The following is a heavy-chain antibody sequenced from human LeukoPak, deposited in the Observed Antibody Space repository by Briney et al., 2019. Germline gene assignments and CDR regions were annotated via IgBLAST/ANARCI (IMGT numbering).Heavy chain of an antibody. CDR3: ATVWAAGHFDY. D-gene: IGHD2-15*01. J-gene: IGHJ4*02. CDR2: IKSKSDGGAT. V-gene: IGHV3-15*01. CDR1: GLPFTNAW. Sequence: GGSLRLSCAASGLPFTNAWMTWVRQAPGKGLEWVGHIKSKSDGGATDYAAPVKGRFTISRDDSKNTLYLQMSGLKTEDTAVYYCATVWAAGHFDYWGQGTLVTVSS.